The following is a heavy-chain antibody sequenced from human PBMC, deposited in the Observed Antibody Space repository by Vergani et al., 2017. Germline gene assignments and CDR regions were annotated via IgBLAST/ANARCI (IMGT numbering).Heavy chain of an antibody. J-gene: IGHJ1*01. CDR2: INHSGST. CDR1: GGSFSGYY. D-gene: IGHD3-10*01. CDR3: ARVGPYYYGSGKQLKGAEYFQH. Sequence: QVQLQQWGAGLLKPSETLSLTCAVYGGSFSGYYWSWIRQPPGKGLEWIGEINHSGSTNYNPSLKSRVTISVDTSKNQFSLKLSSVTAADTAVYYCARVGPYYYGSGKQLKGAEYFQHWGQGTLVTVSS. V-gene: IGHV4-34*01.